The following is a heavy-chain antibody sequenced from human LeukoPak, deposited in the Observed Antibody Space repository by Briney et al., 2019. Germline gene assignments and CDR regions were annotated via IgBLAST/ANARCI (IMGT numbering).Heavy chain of an antibody. J-gene: IGHJ6*02. D-gene: IGHD3-22*01. Sequence: GRSLRLSCAASGFTFSSYSMNWVRQAPGKGLEWVSYISSSSSTIYYADSVKGRFTISRDNAKNSLYLQMNSLRAEDTAVYYCARDPYDSSGYPFGGMDVWGQGTTVTVSS. CDR1: GFTFSSYS. CDR2: ISSSSSTI. CDR3: ARDPYDSSGYPFGGMDV. V-gene: IGHV3-48*01.